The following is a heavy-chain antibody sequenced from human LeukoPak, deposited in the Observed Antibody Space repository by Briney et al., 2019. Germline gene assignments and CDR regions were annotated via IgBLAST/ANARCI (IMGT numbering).Heavy chain of an antibody. CDR2: INPNSGGT. V-gene: IGHV1-2*02. J-gene: IGHJ4*02. CDR1: GYTFTGYY. CDR3: ARGREGKGSRVRGVILPGY. Sequence: GASVKVSCKASGYTFTGYYMHWVRQAPGQGFEWMGWINPNSGGTNYAQKFQGRVTMTRDTSISTAYMELSRLRSDDTAVYYCARGREGKGSRVRGVILPGYWGQGTLVTVSS. D-gene: IGHD3-10*01.